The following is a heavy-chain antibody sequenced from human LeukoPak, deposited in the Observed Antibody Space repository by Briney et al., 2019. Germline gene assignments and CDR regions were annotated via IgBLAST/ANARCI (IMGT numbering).Heavy chain of an antibody. CDR1: GYSFTSYW. CDR3: ARTNTSPDWYFDL. Sequence: GESLKISCKGSGYSFTSYWIGWVRQMPGKGLEWMGVIYPGDSDTRYSPSFQGQVTISADKSISTAYLQWSSLKASVTAMYYCARTNTSPDWYFDLWGRGTLVTVSS. J-gene: IGHJ2*01. V-gene: IGHV5-51*01. CDR2: IYPGDSDT. D-gene: IGHD2-2*01.